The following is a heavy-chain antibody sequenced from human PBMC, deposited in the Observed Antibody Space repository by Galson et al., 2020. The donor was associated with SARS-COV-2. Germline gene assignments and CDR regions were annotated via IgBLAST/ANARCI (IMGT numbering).Heavy chain of an antibody. D-gene: IGHD3-16*01. CDR2: IYYSGST. CDR1: GGSISSDDYS. J-gene: IGHJ5*02. V-gene: IGHV4-31*03. CDR3: ARDHRIGVLPFCSWFDP. Sequence: ASETLSLTCTVSGGSISSDDYSWTWTRQHPGKGLEWIGCIYYSGSTYYNPSLKSRVTILVDTSKNQFSLKLSSVTAADTAVYYCARDHRIGVLPFCSWFDPWGQGTLVTVSS.